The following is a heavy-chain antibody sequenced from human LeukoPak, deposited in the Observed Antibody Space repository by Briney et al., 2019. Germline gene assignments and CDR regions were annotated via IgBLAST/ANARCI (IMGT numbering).Heavy chain of an antibody. D-gene: IGHD4-17*01. CDR3: ARESGYYGHWYFDL. Sequence: SESLCLTCTASGGSISSYYLSWIRQPAGKGLEWIGCIYSSGSTNYNPSLKSRDTMSVDTSKNQCSLRLSSVTAADTAVYYCARESGYYGHWYFDLWGRGTLVTVS. CDR2: IYSSGST. CDR1: GGSISSYY. V-gene: IGHV4-4*07. J-gene: IGHJ2*01.